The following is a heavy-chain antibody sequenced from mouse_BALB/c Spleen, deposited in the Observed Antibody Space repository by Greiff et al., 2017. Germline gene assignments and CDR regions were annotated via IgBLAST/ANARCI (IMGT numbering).Heavy chain of an antibody. CDR3: TRYYRYDFDY. CDR2: IDPETGGT. V-gene: IGHV1-15*01. D-gene: IGHD2-14*01. Sequence: VKLMESGAELVRPGASVTLSCKASGYTFTDYEMHWVKQTPVHGLEWIGAIDPETGGTAYNQKFKGKATLTADKSSSTAYMELRSLTSEDSAVYYCTRYYRYDFDYWGQGTTLTVSS. J-gene: IGHJ2*01. CDR1: GYTFTDYE.